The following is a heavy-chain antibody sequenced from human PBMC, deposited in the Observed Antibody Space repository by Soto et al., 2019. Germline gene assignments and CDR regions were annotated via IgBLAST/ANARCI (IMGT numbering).Heavy chain of an antibody. CDR1: GYTFTSYG. D-gene: IGHD6-19*01. J-gene: IGHJ4*02. CDR3: ARWDRAVAKYYFDY. V-gene: IGHV1-18*01. CDR2: ISAYNGNT. Sequence: GASVKVSCKASGYTFTSYGISWVRQAPGQGLEWMGWISAYNGNTNYAQKLQGRVTMTTDTSTSTAYMELRSLRSDDTAVYYCARWDRAVAKYYFDYWGQGTLVTVSS.